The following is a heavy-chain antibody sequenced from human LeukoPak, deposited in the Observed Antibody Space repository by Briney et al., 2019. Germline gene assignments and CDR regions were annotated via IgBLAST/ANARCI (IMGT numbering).Heavy chain of an antibody. Sequence: PGGSLRLSCAASGFTFSSSEMNWVRQAPGKGLEWVSYISSSGSTIYYADSVKGRFTISRDNAKNSLYLQMNSLRAEDTAVYYCARDSSSWYKWFDPWGQGTLVTVSS. D-gene: IGHD6-13*01. V-gene: IGHV3-48*03. CDR2: ISSSGSTI. J-gene: IGHJ5*02. CDR1: GFTFSSSE. CDR3: ARDSSSWYKWFDP.